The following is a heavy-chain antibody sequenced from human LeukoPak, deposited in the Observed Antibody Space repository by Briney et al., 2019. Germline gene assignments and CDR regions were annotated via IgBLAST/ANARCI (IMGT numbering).Heavy chain of an antibody. J-gene: IGHJ4*02. CDR2: ISYDGSNK. CDR3: AKDHCSSTSCYHDY. D-gene: IGHD2-2*01. V-gene: IGHV3-30-3*01. CDR1: GFTFSSYA. Sequence: GGSLRLSCAASGFTFSSYAMHWVRQAPGKGLEWVAVISYDGSNKYYADSVKGRFTISRDNSKNTLYLQMNSLRAEDTAVYYCAKDHCSSTSCYHDYWGQGTLVTVSS.